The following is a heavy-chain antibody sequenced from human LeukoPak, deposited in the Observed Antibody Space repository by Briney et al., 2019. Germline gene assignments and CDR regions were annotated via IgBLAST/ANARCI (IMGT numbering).Heavy chain of an antibody. J-gene: IGHJ4*02. CDR2: ISSSGSTI. CDR3: ARERNPDIVVVVAANAFDY. Sequence: GGSLRLSCAASGFTFSDYYMSWIRQAPGKGLEWVSYISSSGSTIYYADSVKGRSTISRDNAKNSLYLQMNSLRAEDTAVYYCARERNPDIVVVVAANAFDYWGQGTLVTVSS. D-gene: IGHD2-15*01. V-gene: IGHV3-11*01. CDR1: GFTFSDYY.